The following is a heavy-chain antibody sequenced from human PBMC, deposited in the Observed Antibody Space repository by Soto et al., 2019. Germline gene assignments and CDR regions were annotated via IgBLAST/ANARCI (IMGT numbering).Heavy chain of an antibody. D-gene: IGHD6-13*01. J-gene: IGHJ5*02. CDR1: GGSISSGGYY. CDR3: AASSSWAHNWFDA. CDR2: IYYSGST. V-gene: IGHV4-31*01. Sequence: QVQLQESGPGLVKPSQTLSLTCTVSGGSISSGGYYWSWIRQHPGKGLEWIGYIYYSGSTYYNPSLKSLVTISVDTSKNQFSLKLSSVTAADTAVYYCAASSSWAHNWFDAWGQGTLVTVSS.